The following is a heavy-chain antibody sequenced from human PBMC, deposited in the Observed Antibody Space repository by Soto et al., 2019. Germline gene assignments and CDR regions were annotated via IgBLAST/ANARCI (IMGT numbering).Heavy chain of an antibody. Sequence: LSLTCTVSGGSINSYCWSWIRQPPGKGLEWIAYIFDSGNANYNPSLKSRVTISVDTSKNQFSLKLTSVTAADTAVYYCARRRRTTVAKFYFDNWGQGALVTVSS. V-gene: IGHV4-59*08. CDR2: IFDSGNA. D-gene: IGHD4-4*01. CDR1: GGSINSYC. J-gene: IGHJ4*02. CDR3: ARRRRTTVAKFYFDN.